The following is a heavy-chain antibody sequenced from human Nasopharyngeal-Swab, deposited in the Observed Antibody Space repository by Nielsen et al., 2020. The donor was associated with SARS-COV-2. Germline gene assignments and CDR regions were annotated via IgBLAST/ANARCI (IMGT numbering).Heavy chain of an antibody. CDR1: GGTFSSYA. D-gene: IGHD2-21*02. J-gene: IGHJ6*02. CDR3: ARAHLTGSSRDYYYYYGMDV. V-gene: IGHV1-69*13. CDR2: IIPIFGIA. Sequence: SVKVSCKASGGTFSSYAISWVRQAPGQGLEWMGGIIPIFGIANYAQKFQGRVTITADESTSTAYMELSSLRSEDTAVYYCARAHLTGSSRDYYYYYGMDVWGQGTTVTVSS.